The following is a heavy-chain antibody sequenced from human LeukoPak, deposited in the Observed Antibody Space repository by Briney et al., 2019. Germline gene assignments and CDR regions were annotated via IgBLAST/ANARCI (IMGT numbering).Heavy chain of an antibody. Sequence: SETLSLTCTVSGGSISSYYWSWIRRPAGKGLEWIGRIYTSGSTNYNPSLKSRVTMSVDTSKNQFSLKLSSVTAADTAVYYCARDSLSSSGYYFDYWGQGTLVTVSS. CDR2: IYTSGST. J-gene: IGHJ4*02. D-gene: IGHD3-22*01. V-gene: IGHV4-4*07. CDR3: ARDSLSSSGYYFDY. CDR1: GGSISSYY.